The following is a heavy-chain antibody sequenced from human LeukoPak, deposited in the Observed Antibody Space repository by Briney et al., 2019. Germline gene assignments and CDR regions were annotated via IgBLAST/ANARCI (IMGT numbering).Heavy chain of an antibody. D-gene: IGHD3-3*01. Sequence: PSETLSLTCAVYGGSFSGYYWSWIRQPPGKGLEWIGEINHSGSTNYNPSLKSRVTISVDTSKNQFSLKLSSVTAADTAVYYCVRDQDDFWNGYYTFDYWGQGTLVTVSS. CDR2: INHSGST. V-gene: IGHV4-34*01. CDR3: VRDQDDFWNGYYTFDY. J-gene: IGHJ4*02. CDR1: GGSFSGYY.